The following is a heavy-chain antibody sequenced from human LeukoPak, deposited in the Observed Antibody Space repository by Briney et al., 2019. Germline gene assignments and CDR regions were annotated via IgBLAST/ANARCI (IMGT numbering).Heavy chain of an antibody. CDR1: GYTFTGYY. CDR2: INPNSGGI. CDR3: ARDLALNWFDP. V-gene: IGHV1-2*02. J-gene: IGHJ5*02. Sequence: ASVKVSCKASGYTFTGYYMHWVRQAPGQGLEWMGWINPNSGGINYAQKFQGRVTMTRDTSISTAYMELSRLRSDDTAVYYCARDLALNWFDPWGQGTLVTVSS.